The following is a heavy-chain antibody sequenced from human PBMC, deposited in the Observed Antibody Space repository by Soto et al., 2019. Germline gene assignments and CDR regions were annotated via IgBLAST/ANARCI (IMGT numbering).Heavy chain of an antibody. CDR1: GASTVSHYH. Sequence: QVQLQESGPGLVKPSQTLSLTCSVSGASTVSHYHWTWIRQPPGKGLEWMGYIFNGGTTFYNPSLTSRLSISMDTSGNHFSLELRSVTAADTAVYYGALALGPTTGLDYWGQGTLVTVSS. J-gene: IGHJ4*02. CDR2: IFNGGTT. CDR3: ALALGPTTGLDY. D-gene: IGHD1-26*01. V-gene: IGHV4-31*02.